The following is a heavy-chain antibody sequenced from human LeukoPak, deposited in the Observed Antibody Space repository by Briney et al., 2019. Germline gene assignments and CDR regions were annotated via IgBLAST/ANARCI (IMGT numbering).Heavy chain of an antibody. V-gene: IGHV3-30-3*01. CDR3: AGGGIYCRSTSCAFPMGGY. D-gene: IGHD2-2*01. J-gene: IGHJ4*02. Sequence: GGSLRLSCAASGFTFSSYAMHWVRQAPGKGLEWVAVISYDGSNKYYADSVKGRFTISRDNSKNTLYLQMNSLRAEDTAVYYCAGGGIYCRSTSCAFPMGGYWGQGTLVTVSS. CDR1: GFTFSSYA. CDR2: ISYDGSNK.